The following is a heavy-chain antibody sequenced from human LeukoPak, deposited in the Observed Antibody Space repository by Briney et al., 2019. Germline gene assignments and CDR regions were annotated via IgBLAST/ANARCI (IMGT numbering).Heavy chain of an antibody. V-gene: IGHV3-33*06. CDR2: IWYDGSNK. CDR3: AKIGGYLSY. CDR1: GFTFSSYG. Sequence: PGRSLRLSCAASGFTFSSYGMHWVRQAPGKGLEWVAVIWYDGSNKYYADSVKGRFTISRDNSKNTLYLQMNSLRAEDTAVYYCAKIGGYLSYWGQGTLVTVSS. J-gene: IGHJ4*02. D-gene: IGHD3-22*01.